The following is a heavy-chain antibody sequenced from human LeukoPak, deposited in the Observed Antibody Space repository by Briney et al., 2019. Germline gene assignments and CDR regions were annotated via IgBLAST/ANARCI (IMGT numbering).Heavy chain of an antibody. CDR3: VRDGSSWGNFDY. CDR1: RFTFRNYE. J-gene: IGHJ4*02. Sequence: GGSLRLSCTASRFTFRNYEMNWVRQAPGKGLEWISYISTSGTTIYYADSVKGRFTISRDNAKNSLYLQMNSLRTEDTAVYYCVRDGSSWGNFDYWGQGTLVSVSS. CDR2: ISTSGTTI. D-gene: IGHD7-27*01. V-gene: IGHV3-48*03.